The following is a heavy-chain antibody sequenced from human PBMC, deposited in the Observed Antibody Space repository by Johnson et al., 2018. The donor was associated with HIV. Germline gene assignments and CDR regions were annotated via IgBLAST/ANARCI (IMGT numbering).Heavy chain of an antibody. Sequence: VQLVESGGGLVQPGRSLRLSCAASGFTFDDYAMHWVRQAPGKGLEWVSGISWNGGSTGYADSVKGRFTISRDNAKNSLYLQMNSLRAEDTALYYCAREWELLIGAFDIWGQGTMVTVSS. D-gene: IGHD1-26*01. CDR2: ISWNGGST. CDR1: GFTFDDYA. J-gene: IGHJ3*02. V-gene: IGHV3-9*01. CDR3: AREWELLIGAFDI.